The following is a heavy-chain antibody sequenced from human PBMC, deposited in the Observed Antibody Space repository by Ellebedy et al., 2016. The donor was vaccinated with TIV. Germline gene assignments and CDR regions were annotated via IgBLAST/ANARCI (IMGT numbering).Heavy chain of an antibody. CDR1: GDSVSSNTAT. CDR3: AREWDLRSTITLAFDY. D-gene: IGHD5/OR15-5a*01. CDR2: TYFRSQWYN. V-gene: IGHV6-1*01. Sequence: SQTLSLTCAISGDSVSSNTATWNWIRQSPSRGLEWLGRTYFRSQWYNEYAESLKGRIIVNPATSRNQFSLQLNSVIPEDTAVYFCAREWDLRSTITLAFDYWGQGTLVTVSS. J-gene: IGHJ4*02.